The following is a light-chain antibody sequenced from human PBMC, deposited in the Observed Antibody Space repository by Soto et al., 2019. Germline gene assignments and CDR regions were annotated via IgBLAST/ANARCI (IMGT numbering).Light chain of an antibody. CDR3: SSYTSSSTRV. CDR2: EVS. CDR1: SSDVGGYNY. J-gene: IGLJ3*02. Sequence: QSALTQPASVSGSPGRSITISCTGTSSDVGGYNYVSWHQQHPGKAPKLMIYEVSNRPSGVSNRFSGSKSGNTASLTISGLQAEDEADYYCSSYTSSSTRVFGGGTKVTVL. V-gene: IGLV2-14*01.